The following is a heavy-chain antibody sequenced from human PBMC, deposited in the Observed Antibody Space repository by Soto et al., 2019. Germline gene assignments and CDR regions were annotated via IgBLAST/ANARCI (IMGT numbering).Heavy chain of an antibody. D-gene: IGHD3-10*01. CDR1: GGSFSGYY. J-gene: IGHJ4*02. V-gene: IGHV4-34*01. CDR2: INHSGST. CDR3: ARGDYYGSGSYYCFDY. Sequence: SETLSLTCAVYGGSFSGYYWSWIRQPPGKGLEWIGEINHSGSTNYNPSLKSRVTISVDTSKNQFSLKLSSVTAADTAVYYCARGDYYGSGSYYCFDYWGQGTLVTVSS.